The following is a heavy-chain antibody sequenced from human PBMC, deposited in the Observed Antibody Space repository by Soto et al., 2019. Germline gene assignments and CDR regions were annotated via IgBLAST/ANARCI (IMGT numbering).Heavy chain of an antibody. J-gene: IGHJ4*02. D-gene: IGHD2-21*02. Sequence: QLQLQQSGSGLVKPSQTLSLTCAVSGGSISSCGYSWIWIRQPPGKGLEWIGYISPRGSSYSNPSLKVRVTISLDRSKNQFALKLSSVTAAGTAVYYFAIGPDCAGDCDSYDRDSGGQGTLVTVSS. CDR1: GGSISSCGYS. V-gene: IGHV4-30-2*01. CDR2: ISPRGSS. CDR3: AIGPDCAGDCDSYDRDS.